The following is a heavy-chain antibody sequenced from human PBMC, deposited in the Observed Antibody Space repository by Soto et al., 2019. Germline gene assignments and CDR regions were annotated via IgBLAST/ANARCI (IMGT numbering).Heavy chain of an antibody. J-gene: IGHJ6*04. Sequence: QVQLVESGGGVVQPGRSLRLSCAASGFSFSSYGMHWVRQAPGKGLEWVTVIWYDGSNKYYADSVKGRFTISRDNSKNTLYLQINRLRGEDTAVYYCAREGPELFTIFQPLDVWGKGTTVTVSS. CDR3: AREGPELFTIFQPLDV. V-gene: IGHV3-33*01. D-gene: IGHD3-9*01. CDR1: GFSFSSYG. CDR2: IWYDGSNK.